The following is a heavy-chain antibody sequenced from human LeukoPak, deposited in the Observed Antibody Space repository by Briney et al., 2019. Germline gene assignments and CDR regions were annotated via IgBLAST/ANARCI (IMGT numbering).Heavy chain of an antibody. Sequence: GGSLRLSCAASGFTFSSYGMHWVRQAPGKGLGWVAFIRYDGSNKYYADSVKGRFTISRDNSKNTLYLQLNSLRTEDTAVYYCAKSPGGGGSYSCPDYWGQGTLVTVSS. CDR3: AKSPGGGGSYSCPDY. CDR2: IRYDGSNK. D-gene: IGHD1-26*01. V-gene: IGHV3-30*02. CDR1: GFTFSSYG. J-gene: IGHJ4*02.